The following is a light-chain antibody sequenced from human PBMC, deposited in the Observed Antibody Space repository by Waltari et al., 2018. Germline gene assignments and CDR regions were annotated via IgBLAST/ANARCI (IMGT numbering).Light chain of an antibody. CDR1: SSDVGGYNY. CDR3: CSYAGSYTLV. V-gene: IGLV2-11*01. J-gene: IGLJ2*01. Sequence: QSALTQPRPVSGSPGQSVTISSPGTSSDVGGYNYFSWYQQHPGKAPNLMIYDVRKRPPGVPDRFSCSKSGTTASLTISGLQAEDEADYYCCSYAGSYTLVFGGGTKLTVL. CDR2: DVR.